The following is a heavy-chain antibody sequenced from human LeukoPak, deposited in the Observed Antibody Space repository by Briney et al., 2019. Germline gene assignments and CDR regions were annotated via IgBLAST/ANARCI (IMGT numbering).Heavy chain of an antibody. V-gene: IGHV3-23*01. J-gene: IGHJ6*03. D-gene: IGHD5-24*01. CDR1: GITFSSHA. CDR3: AKGGAATMRDGYNYYYYYMEV. CDR2: ISGSGGHT. Sequence: GGSLRLSCAASGITFSSHAMSWVRQAPGKGLEWVSLISGSGGHTYYGDSVWGRFTISRDNSTNRLYLQMNSLRPEDTAVYYCAKGGAATMRDGYNYYYYYMEVWGRGTTVTVSS.